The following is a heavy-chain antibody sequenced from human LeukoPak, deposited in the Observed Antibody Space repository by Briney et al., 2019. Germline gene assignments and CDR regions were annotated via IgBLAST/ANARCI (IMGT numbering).Heavy chain of an antibody. CDR2: IYYSGST. Sequence: NPSETLSLTCTVSSGSITRDYWSWIRQPPGRGLEWIGDIYYSGSTNYNPSLKSRVTISVDTSKTQFSLKLSSVTAADTAVYYCARVTISTSARGYFDYWGQGTLVTVSS. CDR3: ARVTISTSARGYFDY. J-gene: IGHJ4*02. V-gene: IGHV4-59*08. D-gene: IGHD3-10*01. CDR1: SGSITRDY.